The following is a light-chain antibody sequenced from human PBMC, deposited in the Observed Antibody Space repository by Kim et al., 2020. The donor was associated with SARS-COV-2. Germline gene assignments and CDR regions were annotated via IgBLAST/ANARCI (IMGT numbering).Light chain of an antibody. CDR2: DAS. CDR3: QQYNSYSL. CDR1: QSISSW. J-gene: IGKJ1*01. Sequence: SASVGDRVTITCRASQSISSWLAWYQQKPGKAPKLLIYDASSLESGVPSRFSGSGSGTEFTLTISSLQPDDFATYYCQQYNSYSLFGQGTKVEIK. V-gene: IGKV1-5*01.